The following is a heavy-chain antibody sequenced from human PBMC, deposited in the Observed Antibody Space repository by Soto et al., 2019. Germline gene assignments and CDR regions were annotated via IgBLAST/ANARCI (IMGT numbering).Heavy chain of an antibody. CDR3: AKGIRSTWLFDY. Sequence: QMQLVESGGGVVQSERSLRLSCAASGFTFSSCAMQWVRQAPGKGLEWVAVISYGGSNEYYADSAKGRFTISRDNSKNTLYLQMNSLRVEDTAVYYCAKGIRSTWLFDYWGQGTLVTVSS. V-gene: IGHV3-30*18. CDR1: GFTFSSCA. J-gene: IGHJ4*02. CDR2: ISYGGSNE. D-gene: IGHD1-20*01.